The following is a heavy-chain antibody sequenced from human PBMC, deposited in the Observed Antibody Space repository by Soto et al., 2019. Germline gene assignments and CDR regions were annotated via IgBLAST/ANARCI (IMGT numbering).Heavy chain of an antibody. V-gene: IGHV3-30*18. Sequence: QVQLVESGGGAVQPGESLRLSCVASGFDFTYYAMHWVRQAPGKGLESVAVMSSDGSKIHHTDSVKGRFTISRDNSKNPLYLQMNSLRKEDTAVYFCAKDEGVGGTLGPFDYWGQGTLVSVSS. J-gene: IGHJ4*02. CDR1: GFDFTYYA. D-gene: IGHD1-26*01. CDR2: MSSDGSKI. CDR3: AKDEGVGGTLGPFDY.